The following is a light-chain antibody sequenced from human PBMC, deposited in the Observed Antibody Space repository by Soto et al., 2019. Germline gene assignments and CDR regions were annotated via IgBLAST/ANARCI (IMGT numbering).Light chain of an antibody. CDR1: SSDVGGYNY. Sequence: QSALTQPASVSGSPGQSITISCTGTSSDVGGYNYVSWYQQHPGKAPKLMIYEVSNRPSGVSNRFSGSKSGNTASLTISGLQAEDEADYYCISYTGSSTLYVFGTGTKLTVL. V-gene: IGLV2-14*01. CDR2: EVS. CDR3: ISYTGSSTLYV. J-gene: IGLJ1*01.